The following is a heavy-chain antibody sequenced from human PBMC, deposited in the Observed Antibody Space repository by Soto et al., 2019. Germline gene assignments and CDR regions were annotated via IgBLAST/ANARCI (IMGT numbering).Heavy chain of an antibody. CDR3: AGHNRYSSTWFEGWFDP. D-gene: IGHD6-13*01. CDR1: GYSFSNNW. CDR2: MHPGDSDT. V-gene: IGHV5-51*03. Sequence: EVQLVPSGAEVKKAGESLKISCKGSGYSFSNNWVGWVRQMPGKGLEWMGIMHPGDSDTRYSPSFQGQVTISADKSISTAYRQWSSLKPSDSAMYYCAGHNRYSSTWFEGWFDPWGQGTLVTVSS. J-gene: IGHJ5*02.